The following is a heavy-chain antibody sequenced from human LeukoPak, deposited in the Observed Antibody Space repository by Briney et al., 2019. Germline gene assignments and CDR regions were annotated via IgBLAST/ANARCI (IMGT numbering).Heavy chain of an antibody. CDR2: IYTSGST. D-gene: IGHD4-17*01. CDR1: GGYISSYY. J-gene: IGHJ5*02. Sequence: SETLSLTCTVSGGYISSYYWSWIRPPAGKGLEWIGRIYTSGSTNYNPSLKSRVTMSVDTTKNQFSLKLSSVTAADTAVYYCAGRVTTSPTNWFDPWGQGTLVTVSS. V-gene: IGHV4-4*07. CDR3: AGRVTTSPTNWFDP.